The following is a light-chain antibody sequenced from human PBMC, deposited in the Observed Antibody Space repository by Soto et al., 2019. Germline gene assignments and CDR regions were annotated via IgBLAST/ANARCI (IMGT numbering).Light chain of an antibody. Sequence: EIVLTQSPGTLSLSPGERATLSCRASQSVSSSYLAWYQQKPGQAPRLLIYGASSRATGIPHRFSGSGSGADFTLTISRLEPEDLAVYYCQQYGSSRTFGQGTKVEIK. CDR3: QQYGSSRT. J-gene: IGKJ1*01. CDR2: GAS. V-gene: IGKV3-20*01. CDR1: QSVSSSY.